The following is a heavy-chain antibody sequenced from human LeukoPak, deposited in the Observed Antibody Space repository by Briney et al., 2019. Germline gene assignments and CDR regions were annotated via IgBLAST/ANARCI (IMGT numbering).Heavy chain of an antibody. D-gene: IGHD6-19*01. J-gene: IGHJ4*02. CDR2: IGYDGSNK. CDR3: ARERQGIAEAGYFDY. V-gene: IGHV3-33*01. CDR1: GFTFSSDG. Sequence: PERPLRRSCAASGFTFSSDGMHWVRQAPGKGLQWVAVIGYDGSNKYYADAVKGLFTISRDNSKNTLYLQMNSLRAEDTAVYYCARERQGIAEAGYFDYWGQGTLVTVSP.